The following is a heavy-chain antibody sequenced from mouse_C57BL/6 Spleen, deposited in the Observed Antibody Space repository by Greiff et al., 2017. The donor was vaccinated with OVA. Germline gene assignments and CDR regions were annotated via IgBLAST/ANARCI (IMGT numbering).Heavy chain of an antibody. J-gene: IGHJ2*01. V-gene: IGHV1-80*01. CDR1: GYAFSSYW. D-gene: IGHD2-1*01. Sequence: QVQLQQSGAELVKPGASVKISCKASGYAFSSYWMNWVKQRPGKGLEWIGQLYPGDGDTNYNGKFKGKATLTADKSSSTAYMQLSSLTSEDSAVYFGARGYYGNYNFDYWGQGTTLTVSS. CDR2: LYPGDGDT. CDR3: ARGYYGNYNFDY.